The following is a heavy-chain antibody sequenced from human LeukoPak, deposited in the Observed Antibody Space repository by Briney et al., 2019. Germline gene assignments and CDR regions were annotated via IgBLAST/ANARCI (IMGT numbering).Heavy chain of an antibody. J-gene: IGHJ4*02. CDR3: ARDSRPSYDSSSGYYYPGDY. V-gene: IGHV1-46*01. D-gene: IGHD3-22*01. CDR1: GYTFTGYY. Sequence: ASVKVSCKASGYTFTGYYMHWVRQAPGQGLEWMAIINPSGGSTSYAQKFQGRVTMTRDTSTSTVYMELSSLRSEDTAVYYCARDSRPSYDSSSGYYYPGDYWGQGTLVTVSS. CDR2: INPSGGST.